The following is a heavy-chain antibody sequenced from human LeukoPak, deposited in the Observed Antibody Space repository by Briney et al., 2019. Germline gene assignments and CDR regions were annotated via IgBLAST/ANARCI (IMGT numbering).Heavy chain of an antibody. CDR1: GDSISSSSYY. D-gene: IGHD3-22*01. V-gene: IGHV4-39*02. CDR3: ARRSYDSSGYYVH. J-gene: IGHJ4*01. CDR2: IYYSGST. Sequence: PSETLSLTCTVSGDSISSSSYYWGWIRQPPGKGLEWIGIIYYSGSTYYNPSLKSRVTISVDTSKNHFSLKLSSVTAADTAVYYCARRSYDSSGYYVHWGQGTLATVSP.